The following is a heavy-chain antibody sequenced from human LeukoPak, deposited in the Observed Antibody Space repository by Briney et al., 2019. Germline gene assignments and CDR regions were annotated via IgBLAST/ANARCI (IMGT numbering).Heavy chain of an antibody. D-gene: IGHD2-21*01. V-gene: IGHV3-66*01. J-gene: IGHJ3*02. CDR2: IYSGGST. CDR1: GFTFSSYW. Sequence: PGGSLRLSCAASGFTFSSYWMSWVRQAPGKGLEWVSVIYSGGSTYYADSVKGRFTISRDDSKNTLYLQMNSLRAEDTAVYYCARALKNSEDAFDIWGQGTMVTVSS. CDR3: ARALKNSEDAFDI.